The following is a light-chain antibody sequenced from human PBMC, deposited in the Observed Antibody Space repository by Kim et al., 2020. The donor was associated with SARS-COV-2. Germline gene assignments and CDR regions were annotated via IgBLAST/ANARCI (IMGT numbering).Light chain of an antibody. V-gene: IGKV1D-8*02. CDR3: QQYFDFPYT. J-gene: IGKJ2*01. CDR1: QNIALY. CDR2: AAY. Sequence: SASPGDKVTITCRLTQNIALYLAWFQQRPGKAPQLLIYAAYTLHTGAPSRFSGSGSGTDFTLTINPLQSEDSATYFCQQYFDFPYTFGQGTKLEI.